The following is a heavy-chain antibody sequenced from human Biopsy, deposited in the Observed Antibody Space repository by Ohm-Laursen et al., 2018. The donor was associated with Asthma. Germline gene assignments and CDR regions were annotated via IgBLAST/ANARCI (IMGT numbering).Heavy chain of an antibody. J-gene: IGHJ4*02. Sequence: SLRLSCAASVFTFRSYGMHWVRQAPGKGLEWVSVIYSGGTSDTADSVRGRFTISRDFYKNTLYLQMNSLRAEDTAVYYCARDREYSSGWYQPLFDFWGQGTLVTVSS. D-gene: IGHD6-19*01. CDR3: ARDREYSSGWYQPLFDF. CDR1: VFTFRSYG. CDR2: IYSGGTS. V-gene: IGHV3-NL1*01.